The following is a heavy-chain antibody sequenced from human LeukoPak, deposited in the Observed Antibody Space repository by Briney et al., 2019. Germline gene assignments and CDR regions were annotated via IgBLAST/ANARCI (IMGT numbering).Heavy chain of an antibody. Sequence: GGSLRLSCAASGFTFSSYGMHWVRQAPGKGLEWVAFIRYDGSNKYYADSVKGRFTIFRDNSKNTLYLQMNSLRAEDTAVYYCAKGTKITMVRGVIPSVLSYYMDVWGKGTTVTISS. D-gene: IGHD3-10*01. J-gene: IGHJ6*03. CDR3: AKGTKITMVRGVIPSVLSYYMDV. V-gene: IGHV3-30*02. CDR1: GFTFSSYG. CDR2: IRYDGSNK.